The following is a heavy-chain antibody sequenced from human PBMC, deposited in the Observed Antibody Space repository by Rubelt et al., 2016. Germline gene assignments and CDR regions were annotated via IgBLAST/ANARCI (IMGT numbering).Heavy chain of an antibody. J-gene: IGHJ3*02. D-gene: IGHD6-13*01. CDR2: FDGEDGET. CDR1: GDTLSVFS. Sequence: QVQLVQSGAVLKKPGASVKVSCKVSGDTLSVFSIHWVRQAPGKGLEWMGGFDGEDGETVYAKNFQGRLSMTEETSTDTAYMELSRLTSADTAVYYCSTADSSSWYDATDTWGQGTMVTVSS. CDR3: STADSSSWYDATDT. V-gene: IGHV1-24*01.